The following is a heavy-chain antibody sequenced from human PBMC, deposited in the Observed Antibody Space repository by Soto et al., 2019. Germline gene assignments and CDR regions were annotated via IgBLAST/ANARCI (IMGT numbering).Heavy chain of an antibody. V-gene: IGHV4-59*08. D-gene: IGHD3-22*01. CDR3: AGGDYYHSSGYYFYYYTMDV. CDR2: IYYSGST. J-gene: IGHJ6*02. Sequence: PSETLSLTCTVSGGSISSYYWSWIRQPPGKGLEWIGNIYYSGSTNYNPSLKSRVTISVDTSKNQFSLKLSSVTAADTAVYYCAGGDYYHSSGYYFYYYTMDVWGQGTTVTVSS. CDR1: GGSISSYY.